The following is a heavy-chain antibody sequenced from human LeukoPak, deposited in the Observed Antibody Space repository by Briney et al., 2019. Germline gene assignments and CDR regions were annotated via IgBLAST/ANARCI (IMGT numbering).Heavy chain of an antibody. Sequence: ASVRVSCRASGYNFIDYDVNWVRQAPGQGLEWMGEITPIFGTANYAQRFQGRVTITADESTSTVYMELSSLRSDDTALYYCARNSRVSSTAGLNYWGQGTLVTVSS. D-gene: IGHD2-8*01. V-gene: IGHV1-69*13. CDR2: ITPIFGTA. CDR3: ARNSRVSSTAGLNY. J-gene: IGHJ4*02. CDR1: GYNFIDYD.